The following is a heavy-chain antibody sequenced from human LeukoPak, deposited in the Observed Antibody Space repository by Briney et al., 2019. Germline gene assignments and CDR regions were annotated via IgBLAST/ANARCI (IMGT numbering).Heavy chain of an antibody. CDR1: GFTFRNYA. Sequence: PGGSLRLSCAASGFTFRNYAMSWVRQAPGKGLEWVSDINAGGISTYYAGSVKGRFSISRDNSKNTLFLQMNSLRDEDTALYYCAKQRGYGNSGHFDYWAQGTLVTVSS. CDR3: AKQRGYGNSGHFDY. CDR2: INAGGIST. D-gene: IGHD6-25*01. V-gene: IGHV3-23*01. J-gene: IGHJ4*02.